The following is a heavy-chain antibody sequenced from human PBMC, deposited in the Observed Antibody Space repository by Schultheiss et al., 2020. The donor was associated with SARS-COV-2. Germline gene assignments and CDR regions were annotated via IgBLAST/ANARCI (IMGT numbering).Heavy chain of an antibody. CDR1: GGSFSGYY. CDR3: AKDPDY. CDR2: ISGSGGST. Sequence: ETLSLTCAVYGGSFSGYYWSWIRQPPGKGLEWVSAISGSGGSTYYADSVKGRFTISRDNSKNTLYLQMNSLRAEDTAVYYCAKDPDYWGQGTLVTVSS. V-gene: IGHV3-23*01. J-gene: IGHJ4*02.